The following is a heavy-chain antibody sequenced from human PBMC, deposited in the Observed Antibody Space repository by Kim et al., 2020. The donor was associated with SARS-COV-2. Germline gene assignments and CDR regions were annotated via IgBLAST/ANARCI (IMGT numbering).Heavy chain of an antibody. CDR1: GFTFINYA. D-gene: IGHD5-12*01. Sequence: GGSLRLSCAASGFTFINYAMSWVRQAPGKGLEWVSAFSSGSGGVTYDADSVKSRFTIARDNSKNTLYLQMNSLRAEATAIYYCTKDYRGGYSGYDIGDWGQEPRFTVSS. V-gene: IGHV3-23*01. J-gene: IGHJ4*02. CDR2: FSSGSGGVT. CDR3: TKDYRGGYSGYDIGD.